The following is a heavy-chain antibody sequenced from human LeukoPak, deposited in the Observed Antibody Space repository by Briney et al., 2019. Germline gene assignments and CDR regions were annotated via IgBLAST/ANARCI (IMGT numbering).Heavy chain of an antibody. V-gene: IGHV4-39*07. CDR3: ARVTNYYDSSGYQPPGYFQH. J-gene: IGHJ1*01. CDR1: GGSISSSSYY. Sequence: SETLSLTCTVSGGSISSSSYYWGWIHQPPGKGLEWIGSIYYSGSTYYNPSLKSRVTISVDTSKNQFSLRLSSVTAADTAVYYCARVTNYYDSSGYQPPGYFQHWGQGTLVTVSS. CDR2: IYYSGST. D-gene: IGHD3-22*01.